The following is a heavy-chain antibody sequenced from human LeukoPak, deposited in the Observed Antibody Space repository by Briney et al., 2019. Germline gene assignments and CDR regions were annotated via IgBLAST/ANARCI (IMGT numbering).Heavy chain of an antibody. CDR2: ITSSSSYI. Sequence: GALRLSCAASGFTFSSYGMNWVRQAPGKGLEWVSSITSSSSYIYYADSVKGRFTISRDNAKNSLYLQMNSLRAEDTAVYYCARSYSSSRGTFDYWGQGTLVTVSS. J-gene: IGHJ4*02. CDR3: ARSYSSSRGTFDY. V-gene: IGHV3-21*01. CDR1: GFTFSSYG. D-gene: IGHD6-6*01.